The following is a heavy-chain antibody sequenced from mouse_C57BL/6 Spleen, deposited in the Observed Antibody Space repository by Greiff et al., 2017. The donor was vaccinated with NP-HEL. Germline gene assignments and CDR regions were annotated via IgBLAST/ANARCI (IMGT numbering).Heavy chain of an antibody. D-gene: IGHD1-1*01. CDR2: IDPSDSYT. J-gene: IGHJ4*01. CDR1: GYTFTSYW. V-gene: IGHV1-59*01. CDR3: ASITTVDP. Sequence: QVQLQQSGAELVRPGTSVKLSCKASGYTFTSYWMHWVKQRPGQGLEWIGVIDPSDSYTNYNQKFKGKATLTVDTSSSTAYMQLSSLTSEDSAVYYCASITTVDPWGQGTSVTVSS.